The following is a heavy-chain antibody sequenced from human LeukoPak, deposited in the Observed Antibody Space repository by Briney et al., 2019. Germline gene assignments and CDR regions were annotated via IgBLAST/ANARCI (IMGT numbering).Heavy chain of an antibody. CDR3: ARGKYQLDY. CDR2: IWYDGSNK. Sequence: GMXXVRQAPXXGLEWVAVIWYDGSNKYYADSVKGRFTISRDNSKNTLYLQMNSLRAEDTAVYYCARGKYQLDYWGQGTLVTVSS. V-gene: IGHV3-33*01. CDR1: G. D-gene: IGHD2-2*01. J-gene: IGHJ4*02.